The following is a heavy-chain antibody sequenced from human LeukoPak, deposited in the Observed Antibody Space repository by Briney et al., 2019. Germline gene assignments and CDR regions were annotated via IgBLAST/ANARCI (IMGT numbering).Heavy chain of an antibody. CDR1: GFTFSSYA. CDR3: AKDRHGMATQGGSYGSLWDY. Sequence: GGSLRLSRAASGFTFSSYAMSWVRQAPGKGLEWVSAISGSGGSTYYADSVKGRFTISRDNSKNTLYLQMNSLRAEDTAVYYCAKDRHGMATQGGSYGSLWDYWGQGTLVTVSS. D-gene: IGHD1-26*01. V-gene: IGHV3-23*01. J-gene: IGHJ4*02. CDR2: ISGSGGST.